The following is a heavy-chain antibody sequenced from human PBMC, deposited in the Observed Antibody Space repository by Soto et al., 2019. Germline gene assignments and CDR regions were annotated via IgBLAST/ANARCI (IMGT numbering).Heavy chain of an antibody. CDR1: GFTFSSYA. Sequence: GGSLRLSCAASGFTFSSYAMVWVRQAPGKGLEWVSGISGSGGSTYYADSVKGRFTISRDNSENTVYLQMTSLRAEDTAVYYCAKDIVVVLAASDAFDIWGQGTMVTVSS. V-gene: IGHV3-23*01. D-gene: IGHD2-15*01. CDR3: AKDIVVVLAASDAFDI. CDR2: ISGSGGST. J-gene: IGHJ3*02.